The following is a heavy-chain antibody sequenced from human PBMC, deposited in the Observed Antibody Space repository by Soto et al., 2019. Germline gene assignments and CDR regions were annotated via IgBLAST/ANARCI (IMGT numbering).Heavy chain of an antibody. J-gene: IGHJ5*02. CDR2: ISGSGGST. CDR1: GFTFSSYA. CDR3: ARGSGQGSNWFDP. Sequence: GGSLRLSCAASGFTFSSYAMSWVRQAPGKGLEWVSAISGSGGSTYYADSVKGRFTISRDNSKNTLYLQMNSLRADDTAVYYCARGSGQGSNWFDPWGQGTLVTVSS. V-gene: IGHV3-23*01.